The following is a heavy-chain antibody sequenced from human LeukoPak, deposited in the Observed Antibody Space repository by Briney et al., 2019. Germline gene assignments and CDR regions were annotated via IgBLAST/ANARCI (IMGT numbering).Heavy chain of an antibody. CDR1: GGSFSGYY. Sequence: SESLSLTCAVYGGSFSGYYWSWIRQPPGKGLEWIGEINHSGSTNYNPSLKSRVTISVDTSKNQFSLKLSSVTAADTAVYYCARRGARAPYYMDVWGKGTTVTVSS. D-gene: IGHD6-6*01. J-gene: IGHJ6*03. CDR3: ARRGARAPYYMDV. CDR2: INHSGST. V-gene: IGHV4-34*01.